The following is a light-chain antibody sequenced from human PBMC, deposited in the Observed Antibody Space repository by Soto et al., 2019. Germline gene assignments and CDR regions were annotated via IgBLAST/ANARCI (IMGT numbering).Light chain of an antibody. CDR1: QSISSW. CDR3: QQYNSYWT. V-gene: IGKV1-5*01. Sequence: DIQMTQSPSTLSASVGYRVTITCRASQSISSWLAWYQLKPGKAPRLLIYDASSLESGVPSRFSGSGSGTEFTLTISSLQPDDSATYYCQQYNSYWTFGQGTKVDIK. J-gene: IGKJ1*01. CDR2: DAS.